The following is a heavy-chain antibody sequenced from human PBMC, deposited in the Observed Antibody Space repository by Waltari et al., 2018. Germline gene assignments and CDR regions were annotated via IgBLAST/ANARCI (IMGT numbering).Heavy chain of an antibody. CDR1: GFTFSSYA. CDR2: ISGSGGST. Sequence: EVQLLESGGGLVQPGGSLRLSCAASGFTFSSYAMSWVRQAPGKGLEWVSAISGSGGSTYYADSVKGRFTISRDNAKNTLYLQMNSLRAEDTAVYYCAKGREFLEWLFQWDWFDPWGQGTLVTVSS. CDR3: AKGREFLEWLFQWDWFDP. J-gene: IGHJ5*02. D-gene: IGHD3-3*01. V-gene: IGHV3-23*01.